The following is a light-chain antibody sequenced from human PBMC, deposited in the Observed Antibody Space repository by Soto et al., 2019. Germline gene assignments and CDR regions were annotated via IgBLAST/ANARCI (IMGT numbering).Light chain of an antibody. CDR1: QSISSW. Sequence: DIQMTQSPSTLSASVGDRVTITCRASQSISSWLAWYQQKPGKAPKLLIYDASSLGSGVASRFSGSGSGTEFTLTISSLQPDDFATYYCQQYNSYPYTVGQGTKLELK. J-gene: IGKJ2*01. CDR2: DAS. CDR3: QQYNSYPYT. V-gene: IGKV1-5*01.